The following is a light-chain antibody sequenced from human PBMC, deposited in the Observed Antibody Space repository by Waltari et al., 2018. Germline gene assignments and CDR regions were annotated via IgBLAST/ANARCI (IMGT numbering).Light chain of an antibody. CDR3: QQYTDWQYT. CDR1: QSIATW. CDR2: KTS. J-gene: IGKJ2*01. V-gene: IGKV1-5*03. Sequence: DIQMTQSPSTLSASVGDRVTIPCRASQSIATWLAWYQQKPGIATKLLIYKTSALESGVPSRFSGSGSGTEFTLTISSLQSEDFAVYYCQQYTDWQYTFGQGTKLEIK.